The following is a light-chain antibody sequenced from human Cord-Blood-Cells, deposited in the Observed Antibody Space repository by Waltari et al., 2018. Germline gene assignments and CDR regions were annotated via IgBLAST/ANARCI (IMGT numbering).Light chain of an antibody. J-gene: IGLJ2*01. CDR2: QDS. V-gene: IGLV3-1*01. CDR1: KLGDKY. Sequence: SYELTQPPSVSVSPGQTASITCSGVKLGDKYACWYQQKPGQSPVLVIYQDSKRPSGIPERFSGSNSGNTATLTISGTQAMDEADYYCQVWDSSTVVFGGGTKLTVL. CDR3: QVWDSSTVV.